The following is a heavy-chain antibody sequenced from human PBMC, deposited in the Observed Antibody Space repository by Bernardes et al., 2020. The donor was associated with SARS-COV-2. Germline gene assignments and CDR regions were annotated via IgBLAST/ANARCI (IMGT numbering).Heavy chain of an antibody. CDR2: INDSGST. D-gene: IGHD2-15*01. CDR3: ARGSAAVVSHFMLLFANWYFDL. CDR1: SGSFSGYY. J-gene: IGHJ2*01. Sequence: SETLSLTCAVYSGSFSGYYWSWIRQTPGKGLEWSGEINDSGSTKYNPALKSRVTISVDPSKNQFSLKLNSVTAADTAVYYCARGSAAVVSHFMLLFANWYFDLWGRGTLVTVSS. V-gene: IGHV4-34*01.